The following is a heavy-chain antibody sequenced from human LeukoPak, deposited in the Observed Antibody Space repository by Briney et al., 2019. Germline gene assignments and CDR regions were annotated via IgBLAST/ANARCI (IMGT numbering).Heavy chain of an antibody. V-gene: IGHV3-53*01. D-gene: IGHD3-22*01. CDR1: GFTVGSNH. Sequence: GGSLRLSCAASGFTVGSNHMSWVRQAPGKGLEWVSGIYSGGSTSYTDSVKGRFTISRDNSKNTLYLQMNSLRAEDTAVYYCGALYDSGGYYDYWGQGTLVTVSS. J-gene: IGHJ4*02. CDR2: IYSGGST. CDR3: GALYDSGGYYDY.